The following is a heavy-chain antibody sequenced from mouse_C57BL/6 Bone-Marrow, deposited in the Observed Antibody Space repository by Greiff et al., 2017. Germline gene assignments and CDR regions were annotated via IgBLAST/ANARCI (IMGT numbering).Heavy chain of an antibody. CDR3: AREKSSPREWYVGV. V-gene: IGHV1-69*01. CDR1: GYTFTSYW. J-gene: IGHJ1*03. Sequence: QVQLQQPGAELVMPGASVKLSCKASGYTFTSYWMHWVKQRPGQGLEWIGEIDPSDSYTNYNQKLKGKSTLTVDKSSSTAYMQLRSLTSEDSAVYYCAREKSSPREWYVGVWGTGTTVTVSS. CDR2: IDPSDSYT. D-gene: IGHD1-3*01.